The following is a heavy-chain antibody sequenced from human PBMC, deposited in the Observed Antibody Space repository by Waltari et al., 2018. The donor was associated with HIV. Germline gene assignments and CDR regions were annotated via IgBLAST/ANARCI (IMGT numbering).Heavy chain of an antibody. CDR1: GGSISSGGYY. Sequence: QVQLQESGPGLVKPSQTLSLICTVSGGSISSGGYYWSWIRQHPGKGLEWIGYIHYTGNTYYNPSLKSRITISVDTSKNQLSLNLTSVTAADTAVYYCARYCTSTSCYRGAFDIWGQGTLVTVSS. CDR2: IHYTGNT. CDR3: ARYCTSTSCYRGAFDI. D-gene: IGHD2-2*01. V-gene: IGHV4-31*03. J-gene: IGHJ3*02.